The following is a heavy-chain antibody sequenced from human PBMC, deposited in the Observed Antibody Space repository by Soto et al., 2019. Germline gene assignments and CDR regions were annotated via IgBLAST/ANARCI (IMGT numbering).Heavy chain of an antibody. D-gene: IGHD1-7*01. Sequence: ASVKVSCKASGYTFTNYGISWVRQAPGQGLEWMGWISGDNGNTNYAQKLQDRVTMTTDTSTSTTYMELRSLRSDDTAVYYCAKTHARNWNYIPNIGDFDYWGQGTLVTVSS. J-gene: IGHJ4*02. CDR2: ISGDNGNT. V-gene: IGHV1-18*01. CDR3: AKTHARNWNYIPNIGDFDY. CDR1: GYTFTNYG.